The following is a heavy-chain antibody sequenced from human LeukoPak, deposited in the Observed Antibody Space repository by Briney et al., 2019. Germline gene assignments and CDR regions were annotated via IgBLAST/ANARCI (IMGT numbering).Heavy chain of an antibody. J-gene: IGHJ4*02. CDR2: ISGSGGAT. Sequence: GGSLRLXCAASGFTFSSYAMSWVRQAPGKGLEWVSAISGSGGATYYADSGKGRFTIARDNSKNTLYLQMNSLRAEDTAVFYCAKEGGRYYDSSGNYWGQGALVTVSS. CDR3: AKEGGRYYDSSGNY. CDR1: GFTFSSYA. V-gene: IGHV3-23*01. D-gene: IGHD3-22*01.